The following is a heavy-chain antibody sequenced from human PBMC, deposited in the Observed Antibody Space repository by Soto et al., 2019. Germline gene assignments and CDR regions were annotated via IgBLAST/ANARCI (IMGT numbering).Heavy chain of an antibody. CDR2: INAGKGNT. Sequence: ASVKVSCKASGYTFSSYAMHWVRQAPGQRPEWMGWINAGKGNTKYSQNFQERVTITRDTSASTAYLELSSLRSEDTAVYFCAREPLEECSGDTCYSEYFDHWGQGTLVTVSS. J-gene: IGHJ4*02. CDR3: AREPLEECSGDTCYSEYFDH. CDR1: GYTFSSYA. V-gene: IGHV1-3*01. D-gene: IGHD2-15*01.